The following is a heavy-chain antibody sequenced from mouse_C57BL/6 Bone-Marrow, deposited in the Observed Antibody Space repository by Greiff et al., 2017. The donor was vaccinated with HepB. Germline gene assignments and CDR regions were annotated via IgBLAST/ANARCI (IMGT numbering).Heavy chain of an antibody. CDR3: ARGYDPMDY. J-gene: IGHJ4*01. CDR2: ISDGGSYT. V-gene: IGHV5-4*03. D-gene: IGHD2-3*01. CDR1: GFTFSSYA. Sequence: DVKLVESGGGLVKPGGSLKLSCAASGFTFSSYAMSWVRQTPEKRLEWVATISDGGSYTYYPDNVKGRFTISRDNAKNNLYLQMSHLKSEDTAMYYCARGYDPMDYWGQGTSVTVSS.